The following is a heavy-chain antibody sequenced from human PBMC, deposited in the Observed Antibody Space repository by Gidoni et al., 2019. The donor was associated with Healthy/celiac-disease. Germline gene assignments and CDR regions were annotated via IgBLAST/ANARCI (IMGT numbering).Heavy chain of an antibody. J-gene: IGHJ4*02. CDR2: IKQDGSEK. Sequence: EVQLVESGGGLVQPGGSLRLSCAASGFTFSSYWMSWVRQAPGKGLEWVANIKQDGSEKYYVDSVKGRFTTSRDNAKNSLYLQMNSLRAEDTAVYYCARAPIDGWLQLNYYFDYWGQGTLVTVSS. V-gene: IGHV3-7*05. CDR3: ARAPIDGWLQLNYYFDY. D-gene: IGHD5-12*01. CDR1: GFTFSSYW.